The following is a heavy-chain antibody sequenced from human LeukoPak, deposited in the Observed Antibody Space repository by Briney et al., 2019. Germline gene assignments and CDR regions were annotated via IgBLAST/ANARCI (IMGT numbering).Heavy chain of an antibody. CDR1: GGSMTTHH. J-gene: IGHJ4*02. D-gene: IGHD5-18*01. V-gene: IGHV4-59*11. CDR3: TTIKRGDIFGYFDF. CDR2: VFDSGRT. Sequence: PSETLSLTCTVSGGSMTTHHWNWIRQTPGKGPEWIGYVFDSGRTKVNPSLTSRVTLSTGTSKNQLSLRLSSVTAADTAVYYCTTIKRGDIFGYFDFWGQGILVTVSS.